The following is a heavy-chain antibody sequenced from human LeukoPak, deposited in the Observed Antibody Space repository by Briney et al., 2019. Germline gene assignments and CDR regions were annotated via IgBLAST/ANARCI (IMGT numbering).Heavy chain of an antibody. J-gene: IGHJ6*02. CDR3: AKNDGLGYCSGGSCYSGHYHGMDV. Sequence: GGSLRLSCAASGFTFSSYAMSWVRQAPGKGLEWVSVISDSGGSTYYADSVKGLFTISRDNSKNTLYLKMNSLRAEDTAVYYCAKNDGLGYCSGGSCYSGHYHGMDVWGQGTTVTVSS. CDR1: GFTFSSYA. D-gene: IGHD2-15*01. V-gene: IGHV3-23*01. CDR2: ISDSGGST.